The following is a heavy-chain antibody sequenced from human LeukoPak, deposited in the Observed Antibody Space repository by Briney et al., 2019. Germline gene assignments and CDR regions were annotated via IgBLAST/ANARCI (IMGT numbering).Heavy chain of an antibody. CDR2: IYHSGST. CDR3: ARAVVLLYYYYYYMDV. Sequence: SETLSLTCTVSGGSISSGSYYWSWIRQPPGKGLEWIGYIYHSGSTYYNPPLKSRVTISVDRSKNQFSLKLSSVTAADTAVYYCARAVVLLYYYYYYMDVWGKGTTVTVSS. D-gene: IGHD3-10*01. J-gene: IGHJ6*03. V-gene: IGHV4-30-2*01. CDR1: GGSISSGSYY.